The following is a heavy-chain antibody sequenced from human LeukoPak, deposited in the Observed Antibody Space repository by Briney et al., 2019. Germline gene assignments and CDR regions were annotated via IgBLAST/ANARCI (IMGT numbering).Heavy chain of an antibody. CDR1: GGSISSSNYY. CDR2: LYYSGST. CDR3: ARAGQGYCTSASCYLSLDY. Sequence: SETLSLTCTVSGGSISSSNYYWGWIRQPPGKGLEWIGSLYYSGSTYYNPSLKSRVTISVDTSKNQFSLKLSSVTAADTAVYYCARAGQGYCTSASCYLSLDYWGQGTLVTVSS. V-gene: IGHV4-39*07. J-gene: IGHJ4*02. D-gene: IGHD2-2*01.